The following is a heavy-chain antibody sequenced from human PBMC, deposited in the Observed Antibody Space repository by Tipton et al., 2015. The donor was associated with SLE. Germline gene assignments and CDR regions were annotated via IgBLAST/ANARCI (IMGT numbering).Heavy chain of an antibody. CDR2: IYYSGST. V-gene: IGHV4-59*01. CDR3: ARDQDSGSYRGQNAFDI. CDR1: GGSISSYY. D-gene: IGHD1-26*01. J-gene: IGHJ3*02. Sequence: TLSLTCTASGGSISSYYWSWIRQPPGKGLEWIGYIYYSGSTNYNPSLKSRVTISVDTSKNQFSLKLSSVTAADTAVYYCARDQDSGSYRGQNAFDIWGQGTMVTVSS.